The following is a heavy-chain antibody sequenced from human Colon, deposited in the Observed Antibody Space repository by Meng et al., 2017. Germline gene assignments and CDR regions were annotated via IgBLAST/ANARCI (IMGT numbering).Heavy chain of an antibody. CDR1: GFTFSTYA. CDR2: IWSNGINK. CDR3: ATSIMAAGTIDY. J-gene: IGHJ4*02. Sequence: QGQLLASGGGLVQPGRSPTLSCAASGFTFSTYAMHWVRQAPGKGLEWVAVIWSNGINKYYADSVKGRFTISRDNSKNTLYVQMNSLRAEDTAVYYCATSIMAAGTIDYWGQGTLVTVSS. V-gene: IGHV3-33*01. D-gene: IGHD6-13*01.